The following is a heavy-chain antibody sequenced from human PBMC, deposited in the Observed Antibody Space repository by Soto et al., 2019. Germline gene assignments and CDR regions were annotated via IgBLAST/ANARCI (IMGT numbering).Heavy chain of an antibody. Sequence: ASVKVSCKASGYTFTSYAMHWVRQAPGQRLEWMGWINAGNGNTKYSQKFQGRVTITSDTSASTAYMELSSLRSEDTAVYYCARDSSSWYRNWFDPWCQGTLVTVSS. V-gene: IGHV1-3*01. CDR1: GYTFTSYA. CDR2: INAGNGNT. D-gene: IGHD6-13*01. J-gene: IGHJ5*02. CDR3: ARDSSSWYRNWFDP.